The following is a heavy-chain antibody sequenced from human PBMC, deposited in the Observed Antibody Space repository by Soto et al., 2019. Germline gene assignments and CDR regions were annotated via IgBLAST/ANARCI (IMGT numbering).Heavy chain of an antibody. CDR2: IYWDDDK. J-gene: IGHJ5*02. D-gene: IGHD2-15*01. CDR3: AHRRAYCTGGSCYSIWFDP. Sequence: QITLKESGPTLVKPTQTLTLTCTFSGFSLSTSGMGVGWIRQPPGKALEWLALIYWDDDKRYSPSLKSRLTITKDTSKNQVVLTMTNMEPVDTATYYCAHRRAYCTGGSCYSIWFDPWGQGTLVTVSS. V-gene: IGHV2-5*02. CDR1: GFSLSTSGMG.